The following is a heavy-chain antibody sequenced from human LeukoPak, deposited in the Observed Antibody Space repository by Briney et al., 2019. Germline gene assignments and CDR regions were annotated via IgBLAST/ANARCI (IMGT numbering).Heavy chain of an antibody. J-gene: IGHJ5*02. V-gene: IGHV3-23*01. Sequence: GGSLRLSCAASGFTFSSYAMSWVRQAPGKGLEWVSAISGSGGSTYYADSVKGRFTISRDNSKNTLYLQMNSLRAEDTAVYYCANWKMVRGVGWFDPWGQGTLVIVSS. CDR2: ISGSGGST. CDR1: GFTFSSYA. D-gene: IGHD3-10*01. CDR3: ANWKMVRGVGWFDP.